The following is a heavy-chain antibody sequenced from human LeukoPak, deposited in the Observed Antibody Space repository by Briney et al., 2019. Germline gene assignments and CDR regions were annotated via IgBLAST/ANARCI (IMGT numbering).Heavy chain of an antibody. Sequence: PSQTLSLTCAISGDSVSSNSAAWNWIRQSPSRGLEWLGRTYYRSKWYNDYAVSVKSRITINPDTSKNQFSLQLNSVTPEDTAVYYCARETSVLLWFGELFANWFGPWGQGTLVTVSS. CDR2: TYYRSKWYN. D-gene: IGHD3-10*01. CDR1: GDSVSSNSAA. J-gene: IGHJ5*02. V-gene: IGHV6-1*01. CDR3: ARETSVLLWFGELFANWFGP.